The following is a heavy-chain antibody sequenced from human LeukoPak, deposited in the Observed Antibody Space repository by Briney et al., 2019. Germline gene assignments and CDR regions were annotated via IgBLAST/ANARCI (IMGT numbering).Heavy chain of an antibody. D-gene: IGHD3-22*01. V-gene: IGHV1-46*01. CDR3: ARAFGSYYDSSGYFDY. CDR1: GYTFTDYY. J-gene: IGHJ4*02. CDR2: INPSGGST. Sequence: GASVKVSCKASGYTFTDYYMNWVRQAPGQGLEWMGIINPSGGSTSYAQKFQGRVTMTRDMSTSTVYMELSSLRSEDTAVYYCARAFGSYYDSSGYFDYWGQGTLVTVSS.